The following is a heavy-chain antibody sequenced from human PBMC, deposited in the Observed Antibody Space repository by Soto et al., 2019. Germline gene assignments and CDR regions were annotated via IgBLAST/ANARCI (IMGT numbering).Heavy chain of an antibody. CDR3: AKDDDYNGFFYGMDV. CDR1: GFTFSSYG. CDR2: ISYDGSNK. V-gene: IGHV3-30*18. J-gene: IGHJ6*02. D-gene: IGHD4-4*01. Sequence: GGSLRLSCAASGFTFSSYGMHWVRQAPGKGLEWVAVISYDGSNKYYADSVKGRFTISRDNSKNTLYLQMNSLRAEDTAVYYCAKDDDYNGFFYGMDVWGQGTTVTVSS.